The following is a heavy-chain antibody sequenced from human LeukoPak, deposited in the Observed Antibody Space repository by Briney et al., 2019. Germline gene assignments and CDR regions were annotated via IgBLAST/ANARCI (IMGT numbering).Heavy chain of an antibody. Sequence: ASVKVSCKASGGTFSSYAISWVRQAPGQGLEWMGGIIPIFGTANYAQKFQGRVTITTDESTSTAYMELSSLRSEDTAVYYCASNTMVRGVIVDYWGRGTLVTVSS. J-gene: IGHJ4*02. CDR3: ASNTMVRGVIVDY. V-gene: IGHV1-69*05. CDR2: IIPIFGTA. CDR1: GGTFSSYA. D-gene: IGHD3-10*01.